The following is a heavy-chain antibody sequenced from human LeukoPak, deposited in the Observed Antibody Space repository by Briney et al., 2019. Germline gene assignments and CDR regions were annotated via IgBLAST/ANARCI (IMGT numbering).Heavy chain of an antibody. D-gene: IGHD6-13*01. Sequence: GGSLRLSCAASGFNFSTFTMNWVRQAPGKGLEWVSSITSSGSTIFYADSVKGRFTVSRDNAKNSLYLHVYSLTVEDTATYYCARLRTGRFSTSWFDYWGQGSLVTVSS. V-gene: IGHV3-48*04. CDR2: ITSSGSTI. J-gene: IGHJ4*02. CDR3: ARLRTGRFSTSWFDY. CDR1: GFNFSTFT.